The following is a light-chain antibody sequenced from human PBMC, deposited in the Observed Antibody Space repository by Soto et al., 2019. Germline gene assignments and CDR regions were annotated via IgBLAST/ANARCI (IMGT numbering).Light chain of an antibody. V-gene: IGLV2-14*03. J-gene: IGLJ2*01. CDR3: TSGTTSTTMI. CDR2: DVN. CDR1: RSDIGAYNF. Sequence: QSALTQPASVSGSPGQSITISCTGTRSDIGAYNFVSWYQQHPGEVPKLILYDVNVRPSGVSNRFSGSKSGNTASLTISGLQAEDETDYYCTSGTTSTTMIFSGGTQLTVL.